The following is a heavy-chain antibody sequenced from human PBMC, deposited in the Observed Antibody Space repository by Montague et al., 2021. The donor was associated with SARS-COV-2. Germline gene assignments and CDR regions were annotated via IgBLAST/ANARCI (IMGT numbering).Heavy chain of an antibody. CDR2: IFYNGYT. D-gene: IGHD1-1*01. V-gene: IGHV4-59*08. Sequence: SETLSLTCTVSGGTVRDYYWNWIRQTPGKGLEWIGYIFYNGYTKYNPSLESRVTLSVDTPGNQFFLSLWSVTASDTATYFCARHSVSEDGTFFRSYFDPWGQGAQVIVSS. CDR3: ARHSVSEDGTFFRSYFDP. CDR1: GGTVRDYY. J-gene: IGHJ5*02.